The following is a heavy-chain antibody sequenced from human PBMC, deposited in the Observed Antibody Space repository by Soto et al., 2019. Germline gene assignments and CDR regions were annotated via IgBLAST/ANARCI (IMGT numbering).Heavy chain of an antibody. CDR3: ARDATRYYYYGMDV. CDR1: GFTFSSYG. CDR2: IWYDGSNK. V-gene: IGHV3-33*01. J-gene: IGHJ6*02. Sequence: PGGSLRLSCAASGFTFSSYGMHWVRQAPGKGLEWVAVIWYDGSNKYYADSVKGRFTISRDNSKNTLYLQMNSLRAEDTAVYYCARDATRYYYYGMDVWGQGTTVTVSS.